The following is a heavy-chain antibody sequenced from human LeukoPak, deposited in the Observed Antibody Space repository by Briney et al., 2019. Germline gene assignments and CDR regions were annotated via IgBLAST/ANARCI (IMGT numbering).Heavy chain of an antibody. CDR3: ARGAITFGGVIVYNWFDP. CDR2: INPTSGGT. D-gene: IGHD3-16*02. Sequence: ASVKVSCRASGYAFTGYFIHWVRQAPGQGLEWMGWINPTSGGTNYAQKFQGRATMTRDTSISTAYMDLSSLRSDDTAVYYCARGAITFGGVIVYNWFDPWGQGTLVTVSS. J-gene: IGHJ5*02. CDR1: GYAFTGYF. V-gene: IGHV1-2*02.